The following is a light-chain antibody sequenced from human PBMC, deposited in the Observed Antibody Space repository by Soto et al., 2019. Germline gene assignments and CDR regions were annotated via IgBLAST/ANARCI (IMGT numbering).Light chain of an antibody. J-gene: IGKJ4*01. V-gene: IGKV3-15*01. CDR3: QQYNNWPPLT. CDR2: GAS. Sequence: EIVMTQSPATLSVSPGERATLSCRASQSVRSNLAWYQQKPGQAPRLLIYGASTRANGIPARFSGSGSGTEFTLTLSSLQSEDFAVYYCQQYNNWPPLTFGGGTEVEIK. CDR1: QSVRSN.